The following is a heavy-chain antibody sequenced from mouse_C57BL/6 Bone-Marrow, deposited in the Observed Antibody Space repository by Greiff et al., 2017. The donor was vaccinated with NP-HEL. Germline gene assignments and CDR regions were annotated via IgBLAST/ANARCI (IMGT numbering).Heavy chain of an antibody. V-gene: IGHV1-50*01. CDR2: IDPSDSYT. CDR1: GYTFTSYW. J-gene: IGHJ1*03. D-gene: IGHD1-1*01. CDR3: ANHYYGSSYGYCDV. Sequence: QVQLQQPGAELVKPGASVKLSCTASGYTFTSYWMQWVKQRPGQGLEWIGEIDPSDSYTNYNQKFKGKATLTVDTSSSTAYMPLSSLTSEDSAVYYCANHYYGSSYGYCDVWGTGTTVTVSS.